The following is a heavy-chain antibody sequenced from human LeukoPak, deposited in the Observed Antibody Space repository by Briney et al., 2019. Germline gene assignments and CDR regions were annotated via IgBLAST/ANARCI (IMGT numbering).Heavy chain of an antibody. V-gene: IGHV1-18*01. CDR1: GYTFTSYG. CDR2: ISAYNGNT. CDR3: ARDGPDYGDYVNFDY. D-gene: IGHD4-17*01. J-gene: IGHJ4*02. Sequence: ASVKLSCKASGYTFTSYGITWVRQAPGQGLEWMGWISAYNGNTHYAQNLQGRVTMTPDTSTSTAYMELRSLRSDDTAVYYCARDGPDYGDYVNFDYWGQGTLVTVSS.